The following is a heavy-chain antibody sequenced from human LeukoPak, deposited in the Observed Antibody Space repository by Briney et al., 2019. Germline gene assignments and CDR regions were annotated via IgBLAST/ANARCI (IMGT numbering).Heavy chain of an antibody. J-gene: IGHJ6*02. D-gene: IGHD2/OR15-2a*01. Sequence: PGGSLTLSCAASGFTIDAYAMHWVRQPPGKGLEWVSLINADGGRTYYADSVKGRFTISRDNSKNSLYLQMNSLRTGDTALYYCATWAFYHGLDVWGQGTTVTVSS. CDR2: INADGGRT. CDR3: ATWAFYHGLDV. V-gene: IGHV3-43*02. CDR1: GFTIDAYA.